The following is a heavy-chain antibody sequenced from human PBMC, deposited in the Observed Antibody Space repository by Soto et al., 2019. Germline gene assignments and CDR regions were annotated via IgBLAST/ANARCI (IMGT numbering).Heavy chain of an antibody. CDR3: AKDAYPYYGMDV. CDR1: GFTFSSYG. V-gene: IGHV3-30*18. D-gene: IGHD3-16*01. Sequence: ESGGGVVQPGRSLRLSCAASGFTFSSYGMHWVRQAPGKGLEWVAVISYDGSNKYYADSVKGRFTISRDNSKNTLYLQMNSLRAEDTAVYYCAKDAYPYYGMDVWGQGTTVTVSS. CDR2: ISYDGSNK. J-gene: IGHJ6*02.